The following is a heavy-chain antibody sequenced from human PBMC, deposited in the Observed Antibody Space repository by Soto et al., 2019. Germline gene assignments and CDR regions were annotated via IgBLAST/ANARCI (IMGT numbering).Heavy chain of an antibody. CDR1: GFSFHTYA. D-gene: IGHD3-16*01. CDR2: LSGSGGST. Sequence: VQLLESGGGLVQPGGSLRLSCAASGFSFHTYAMGWVRQAPGKGLEWVSSLSGSGGSTNYADSVKGRFTISSDNSKDTLYLQMNNLRAEDTAMYYCAKDLRDWGFFDYWGLGTLVTVSS. V-gene: IGHV3-23*01. J-gene: IGHJ4*02. CDR3: AKDLRDWGFFDY.